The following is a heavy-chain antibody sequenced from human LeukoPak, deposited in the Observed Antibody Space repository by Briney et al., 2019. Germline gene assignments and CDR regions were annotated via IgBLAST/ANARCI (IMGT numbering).Heavy chain of an antibody. CDR3: ARAGCSSTSCYTGWFDP. D-gene: IGHD2-2*02. CDR2: INWNGGST. Sequence: GGSLRLSCAASGFTSDDYGMSWVRQAPGKGLEWVSGINWNGGSTGYADSVKGRFTISRDNAKNSLYLQMNSLRTEDTALYYCARAGCSSTSCYTGWFDPWGQGTLVTVSS. CDR1: GFTSDDYG. V-gene: IGHV3-20*04. J-gene: IGHJ5*02.